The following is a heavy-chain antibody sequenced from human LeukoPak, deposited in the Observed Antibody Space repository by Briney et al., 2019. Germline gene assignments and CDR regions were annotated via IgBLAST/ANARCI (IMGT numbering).Heavy chain of an antibody. CDR3: AKPYSSGWYRITY. D-gene: IGHD6-19*01. Sequence: GRSLRLSCAASGFTFSSYWMSWVRQAPGKGLEWVAVISYDGSNKYYADSVKGRFTISRDNSKNTLYLQMNSLRAEDTAVYYCAKPYSSGWYRITYWGQGALVTVSS. J-gene: IGHJ4*02. V-gene: IGHV3-30*18. CDR2: ISYDGSNK. CDR1: GFTFSSYW.